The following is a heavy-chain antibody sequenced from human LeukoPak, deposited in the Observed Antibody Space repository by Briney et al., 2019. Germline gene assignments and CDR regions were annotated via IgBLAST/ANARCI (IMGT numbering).Heavy chain of an antibody. Sequence: SQTLSLTCGISGDSVSSNSAAWIWIRQSPSRGLEWLARTYYRSKWYNDYAVSVQSRITINSDTSRNQLSLQLNSVTPEDTAVYYCVRTLGYGIDVWGRGTAVTVSS. J-gene: IGHJ6*02. CDR3: VRTLGYGIDV. V-gene: IGHV6-1*01. CDR2: TYYRSKWYN. CDR1: GDSVSSNSAA. D-gene: IGHD7-27*01.